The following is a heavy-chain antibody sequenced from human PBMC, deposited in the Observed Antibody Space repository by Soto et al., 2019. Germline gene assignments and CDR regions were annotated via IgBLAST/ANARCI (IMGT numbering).Heavy chain of an antibody. Sequence: VGSLRLSGAASRFTFSEYSMNWVRQAPGKGLEWVASISSGSGFKYYAASVKGRFTVSRDNAQNSLFLQINSLRAEDTALYYCARGGPTVSFYYFDSWGQGTLVTVSS. CDR3: ARGGPTVSFYYFDS. J-gene: IGHJ4*02. D-gene: IGHD1-26*01. CDR2: ISSGSGFK. V-gene: IGHV3-21*01. CDR1: RFTFSEYS.